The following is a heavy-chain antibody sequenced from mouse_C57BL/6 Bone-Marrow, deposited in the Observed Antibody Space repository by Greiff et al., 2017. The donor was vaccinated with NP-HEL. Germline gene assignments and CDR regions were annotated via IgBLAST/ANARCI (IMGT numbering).Heavy chain of an antibody. CDR2: ISTGGGST. Sequence: EVKLVESGGGLVQPGGSLKLSCAASGFTFSDYYMYWVRQTPEKRLEWVAYISTGGGSTYYPDTVKGRFTISRDNAKNTLYLQMSRLKSEDTSMYYCARRGNFAWFAYWGQGTLVTVSA. CDR3: ARRGNFAWFAY. J-gene: IGHJ3*01. CDR1: GFTFSDYY. D-gene: IGHD2-1*01. V-gene: IGHV5-12*01.